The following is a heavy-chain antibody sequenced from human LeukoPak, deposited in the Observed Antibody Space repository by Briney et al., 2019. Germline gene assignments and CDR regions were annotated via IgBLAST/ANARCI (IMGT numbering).Heavy chain of an antibody. J-gene: IGHJ4*02. CDR1: GYTFTSYD. CDR2: MNPNSGNT. CDR3: ARGGDYGGNSGGFDY. Sequence: ASVKVSCKASGYTFTSYDINWVRQATGQGLEWRGWMNPNSGNTGYAQKFQGRVTMTRNTSISTAYMELSSLRSEDTAVYYCARGGDYGGNSGGFDYWGQGTLVTVSS. V-gene: IGHV1-8*01. D-gene: IGHD4-23*01.